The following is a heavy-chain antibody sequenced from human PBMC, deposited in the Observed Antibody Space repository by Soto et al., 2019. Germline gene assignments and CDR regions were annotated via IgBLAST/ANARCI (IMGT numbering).Heavy chain of an antibody. CDR1: GFSLSTSEVG. D-gene: IGHD6-13*01. CDR2: IYWDGDN. CDR3: ALTGYSSTWHGRTWDY. V-gene: IGHV2-5*02. Sequence: QITLKESGPTLVKPTQTLTLTCTFSGFSLSTSEVGVGWIRQPPGKALEWLALIYWDGDNRYSPSLKTRLTISKDTFKKQVVLTMTNMDTVDTATYYCALTGYSSTWHGRTWDYWGQGTLVTVSS. J-gene: IGHJ4*02.